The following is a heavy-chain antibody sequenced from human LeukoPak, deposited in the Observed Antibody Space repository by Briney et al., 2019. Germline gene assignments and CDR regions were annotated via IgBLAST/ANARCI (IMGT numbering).Heavy chain of an antibody. V-gene: IGHV1-18*01. J-gene: IGHJ4*02. D-gene: IGHD3-9*01. CDR2: ISTQSGDT. CDR3: ARGAYGDI. CDR1: GYTFTSYG. Sequence: GASVKVSCKASGYTFTSYGFNWMRQAPGQGLEWMGWISTQSGDTNYAQKVQGRLTLTADRSTNTAYMELRSLGSDDTAVYYCARGAYGDIWGQGTMVTVSS.